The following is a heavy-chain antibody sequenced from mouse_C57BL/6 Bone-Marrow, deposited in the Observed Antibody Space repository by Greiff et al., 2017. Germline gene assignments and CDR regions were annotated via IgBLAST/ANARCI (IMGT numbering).Heavy chain of an antibody. CDR1: GYTFTDYY. CDR3: ARVYSITTVVATPYYYAMDY. D-gene: IGHD1-1*01. V-gene: IGHV1-26*01. J-gene: IGHJ4*01. Sequence: VQLQQSGPELVKPGASVKISCKASGYTFTDYYMNWVKQSHGKSLEWIGDINPNNGGTSYNQKFKGKATLTVDKSSSTTSMELRSLTSEDSAVYYCARVYSITTVVATPYYYAMDYWGQGTSGTVSS. CDR2: INPNNGGT.